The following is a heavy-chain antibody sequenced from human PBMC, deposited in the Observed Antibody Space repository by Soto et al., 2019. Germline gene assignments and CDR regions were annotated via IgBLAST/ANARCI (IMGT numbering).Heavy chain of an antibody. CDR2: INPNSGGT. D-gene: IGHD3-22*01. CDR1: GYTFTGYY. Sequence: ASVKVSCKASGYTFTGYYMHWVRQAPGQGLEWMGWINPNSGGTNYAQKFQGGVTMTRDTSISTAYMELSRLRSDDTAVYYCARLPYYYDSSGYYYDFDYWGQGTLVTVSS. V-gene: IGHV1-2*02. CDR3: ARLPYYYDSSGYYYDFDY. J-gene: IGHJ4*02.